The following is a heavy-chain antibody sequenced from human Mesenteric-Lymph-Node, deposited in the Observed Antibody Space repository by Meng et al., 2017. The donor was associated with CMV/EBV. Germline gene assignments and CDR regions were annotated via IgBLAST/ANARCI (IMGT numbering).Heavy chain of an antibody. D-gene: IGHD6-13*01. CDR1: GGTFRSYT. Sequence: QVQLVPSGAEVKKPGSSVKVSCKASGGTFRSYTISWVRQAPGQGLEWMGRIIPILGIANYAQKFQGRVTITADKSTSTAYMELSSLRSEDTAVYYCAGGIAAAGSRWFDPWGQGTLVTVSS. CDR2: IIPILGIA. CDR3: AGGIAAAGSRWFDP. V-gene: IGHV1-69*02. J-gene: IGHJ5*02.